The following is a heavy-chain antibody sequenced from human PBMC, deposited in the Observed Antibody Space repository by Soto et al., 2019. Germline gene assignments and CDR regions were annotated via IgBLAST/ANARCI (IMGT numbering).Heavy chain of an antibody. CDR2: IIPIFGTA. J-gene: IGHJ1*01. D-gene: IGHD3-22*01. V-gene: IGHV1-69*13. CDR1: GGTFSSYA. CDR3: ARLSSVDYYDSSGYQPFQH. Sequence: SVKVSCEASGGTFSSYAISWVRQAPGQGLEWMGGIIPIFGTANYAQKFQGRVTITADESTSTAYMELSSLRSEDTAVYYCARLSSVDYYDSSGYQPFQHWGQGTLVTVSS.